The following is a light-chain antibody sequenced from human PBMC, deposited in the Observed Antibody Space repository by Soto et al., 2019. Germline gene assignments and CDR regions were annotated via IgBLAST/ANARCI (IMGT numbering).Light chain of an antibody. J-gene: IGKJ1*01. Sequence: DIQMTQSPSTLSASVGDRVTITCRASQSVSSWLAWYQQRPGKAPKLLIYKASSLESGVPSRFSGSGSGTEFTLTISSLQPVDFGDYYCQQYSSYPSTFGQGTTVEIK. CDR1: QSVSSW. V-gene: IGKV1-5*03. CDR2: KAS. CDR3: QQYSSYPST.